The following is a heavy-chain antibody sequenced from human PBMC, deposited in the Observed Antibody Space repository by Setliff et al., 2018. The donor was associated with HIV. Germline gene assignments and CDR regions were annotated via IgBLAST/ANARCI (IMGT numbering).Heavy chain of an antibody. CDR2: VCTSGDT. V-gene: IGHV4-4*07. J-gene: IGHJ4*02. Sequence: SETLSLTCTVSGGSIKSYSWSWIRQPAGKGLEWIGRVCTSGDTNYNPSLQSRVAMSVDTSKNQFSLNLNSVNAADTALYYCARERVVRGVVDPGTSHIFDNWGQGTWVTV. D-gene: IGHD3-10*01. CDR1: GGSIKSYS. CDR3: ARERVVRGVVDPGTSHIFDN.